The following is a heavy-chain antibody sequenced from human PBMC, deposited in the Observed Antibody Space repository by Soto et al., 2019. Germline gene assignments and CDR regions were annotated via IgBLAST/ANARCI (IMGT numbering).Heavy chain of an antibody. CDR2: IYYSGST. J-gene: IGHJ4*02. D-gene: IGHD6-13*01. CDR1: GGSISSSSYY. V-gene: IGHV4-39*01. Sequence: SETLSLTCTVSGGSISSSSYYWGWIRQPPGKGLEWIGSIYYSGSTYYNPSLKSRVTISVDTSKNQFSLKLSPVTAADTAVYYCARRSPGFRASSWYSFDYWGQGTLVTVSS. CDR3: ARRSPGFRASSWYSFDY.